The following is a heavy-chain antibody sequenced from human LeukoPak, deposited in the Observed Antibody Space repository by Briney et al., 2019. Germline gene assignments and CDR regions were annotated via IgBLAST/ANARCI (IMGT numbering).Heavy chain of an antibody. D-gene: IGHD2-2*01. CDR2: IIPILGIA. CDR1: GGTFSSYA. Sequence: SVKVSCKASGGTFSSYAISWVRQAPGQGLEWMGRIIPILGIANYAQKFQGRVTITADKSTSTAYMELSSLRSEDTAVYHCARSRFCSSTSCYYVSDFQHWGQGTLVTVSS. J-gene: IGHJ1*01. V-gene: IGHV1-69*04. CDR3: ARSRFCSSTSCYYVSDFQH.